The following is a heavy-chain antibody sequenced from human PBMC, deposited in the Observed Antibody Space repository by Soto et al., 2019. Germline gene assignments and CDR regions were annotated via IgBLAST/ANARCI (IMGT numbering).Heavy chain of an antibody. D-gene: IGHD6-6*01. CDR3: AREISRGSSGAFDI. J-gene: IGHJ3*02. V-gene: IGHV1-8*01. CDR2: MNPNSGNT. Sequence: ASVKGSCKASGYTFTSYDINWVRQATGQGLEWMGWMNPNSGNTGYAQKFQGRVTMTRNTSISTAYMELSSLRSEDTAVYYCAREISRGSSGAFDIWGQGTMVTVSS. CDR1: GYTFTSYD.